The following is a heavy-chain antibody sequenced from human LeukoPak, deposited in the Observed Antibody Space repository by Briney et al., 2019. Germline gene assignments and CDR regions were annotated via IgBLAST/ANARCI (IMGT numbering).Heavy chain of an antibody. J-gene: IGHJ4*02. CDR1: GFTFSSYG. V-gene: IGHV3-23*01. D-gene: IGHD6-19*01. CDR2: ISGSGGST. CDR3: AKTYSSGWYSGFPAEYPFDY. Sequence: GGTLRLSCAASGFTFSSYGMSWVRQAPGKGLEWVSAISGSGGSTYYADSVKGRFTISRDNSKNTLYLQMNSLRAEDTAVYYCAKTYSSGWYSGFPAEYPFDYWGQGTLVTVSS.